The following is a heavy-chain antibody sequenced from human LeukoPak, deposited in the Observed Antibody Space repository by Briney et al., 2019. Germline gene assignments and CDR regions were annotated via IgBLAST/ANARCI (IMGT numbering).Heavy chain of an antibody. Sequence: PSETLSLTCTVSGGSISSYYWSWIRQPPGKGLEWIGHIYYSGSTNYNPSLKSRVTLSVDTSKNQFSLRLNSLTAADTAVYYCARLHQIVPGAVNYYYMDVWGKGTTVIVSS. V-gene: IGHV4-59*08. CDR1: GGSISSYY. D-gene: IGHD2-8*02. J-gene: IGHJ6*03. CDR3: ARLHQIVPGAVNYYYMDV. CDR2: IYYSGST.